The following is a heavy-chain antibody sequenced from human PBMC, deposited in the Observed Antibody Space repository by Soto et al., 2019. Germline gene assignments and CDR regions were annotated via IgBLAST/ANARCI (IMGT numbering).Heavy chain of an antibody. D-gene: IGHD1-26*01. V-gene: IGHV4-4*07. J-gene: IGHJ6*02. Sequence: ASETLYITCNFSVGSIRSYYWSWIRQPAGKALEWIGRIYTSGTTNYNPSLKSRATILVDTSKNQFSLKLSSVTAADTAVYYCAREGASGFGMDVWGQGTTVTVSS. CDR3: AREGASGFGMDV. CDR2: IYTSGTT. CDR1: VGSIRSYY.